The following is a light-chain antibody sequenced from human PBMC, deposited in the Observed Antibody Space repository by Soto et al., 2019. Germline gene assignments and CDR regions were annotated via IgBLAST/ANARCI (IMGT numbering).Light chain of an antibody. CDR1: QSISSN. V-gene: IGKV3-15*01. CDR2: GAS. J-gene: IGKJ2*01. CDR3: QQYNNLPPDT. Sequence: EIVMTQSPATLSVSPGERATLSCRASQSISSNLAWYQQKNGQTPRLLIYGASTRAAGIPARFSGSGSGTDFTLTISSLQSEDFAVYFCQQYNNLPPDTFGQGTKLEIK.